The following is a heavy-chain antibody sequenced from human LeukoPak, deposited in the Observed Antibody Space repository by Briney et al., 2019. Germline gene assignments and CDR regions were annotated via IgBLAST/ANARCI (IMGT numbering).Heavy chain of an antibody. V-gene: IGHV1-69*04. CDR2: IIPILGIA. J-gene: IGHJ4*02. CDR1: GGTFSSYA. Sequence: SVKVSCKASGGTFSSYAISWVRQAPGQGLEWMGRIIPILGIANYAQKFQGRVTITTDKSTSTAYMELSSLRSEDTAVYYCARGSIVGATTPFDYWGQGTLVTVSS. CDR3: ARGSIVGATTPFDY. D-gene: IGHD1-26*01.